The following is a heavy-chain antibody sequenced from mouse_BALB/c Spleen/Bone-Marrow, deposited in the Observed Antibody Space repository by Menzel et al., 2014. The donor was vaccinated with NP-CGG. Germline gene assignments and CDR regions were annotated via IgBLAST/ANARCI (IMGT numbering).Heavy chain of an antibody. Sequence: QVQLQQSGAELVKPGASVKLSCKASGYTFISYWMHWVKQRPGQGLEWIGEIDPSTGRTDYNKKFKSQATLTVDKSSSTAYMHLSSLTSEDSAVYYCARINGYDYWGQGTTLTVSS. CDR3: ARINGYDY. J-gene: IGHJ2*01. CDR1: GYTFISYW. V-gene: IGHV1S81*02. CDR2: IDPSTGRT. D-gene: IGHD2-2*01.